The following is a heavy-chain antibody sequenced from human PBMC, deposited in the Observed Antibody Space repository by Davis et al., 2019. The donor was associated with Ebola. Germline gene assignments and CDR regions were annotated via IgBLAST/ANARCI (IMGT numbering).Heavy chain of an antibody. CDR2: ISWNSGTK. J-gene: IGHJ5*02. D-gene: IGHD2-2*02. CDR3: AKDNLGYCSSTNCYNNWFDP. Sequence: GGSLRLSCAASGFIFSAYAMTWVRQAPGQGLEWVAGISWNSGTKGYAASVKGRFTISRDNARNSLFLQMNSLRPEDTAFYYCAKDNLGYCSSTNCYNNWFDPWGQGTLVTVSS. V-gene: IGHV3-9*01. CDR1: GFIFSAYA.